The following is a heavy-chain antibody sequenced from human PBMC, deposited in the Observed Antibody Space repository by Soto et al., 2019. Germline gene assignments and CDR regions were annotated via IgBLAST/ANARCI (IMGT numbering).Heavy chain of an antibody. CDR3: ARWDGDCSSTSCYPGSYGMDV. Sequence: GGSLRLSCAASGFTFSSYEMNWVRQAPGKGLEWVSYISSSGSTIYYADSVKGRFTISRDNAKNSLYLQMNSLRAEDTAVYYCARWDGDCSSTSCYPGSYGMDVWGQGTTVTVSS. J-gene: IGHJ6*02. D-gene: IGHD2-2*03. V-gene: IGHV3-48*03. CDR2: ISSSGSTI. CDR1: GFTFSSYE.